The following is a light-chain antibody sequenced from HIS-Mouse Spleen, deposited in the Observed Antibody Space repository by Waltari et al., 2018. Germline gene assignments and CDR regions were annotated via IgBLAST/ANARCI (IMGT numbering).Light chain of an antibody. J-gene: IGLJ3*02. CDR1: PFPTNY. CDR2: EDS. V-gene: IGLV3-10*01. CDR3: YSTDSSGNHWV. Sequence: SYELTQPPSVSVSPGQTARITCPGDPFPTNYSSWYQQKSGQAPVLVIYEDSKRPSGIPERFSGSSSGTMATLTISGAQVEDEADYYCYSTDSSGNHWVFGGGTKLTVL.